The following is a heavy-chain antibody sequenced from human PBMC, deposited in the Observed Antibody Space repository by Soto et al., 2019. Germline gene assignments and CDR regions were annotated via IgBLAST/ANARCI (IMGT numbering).Heavy chain of an antibody. CDR2: ADYTGNT. D-gene: IGHD5-12*01. Sequence: SETLSLTCTVSGGSISGYFWSWIRQPPGKGLEWIGNADYTGNTNYNPSLNSRVTISVDTSKNQFSLILSSVTAADTAVYYCARRYSVYAPGSFDIWGQGTMLTVSS. CDR1: GGSISGYF. V-gene: IGHV4-59*01. CDR3: ARRYSVYAPGSFDI. J-gene: IGHJ3*02.